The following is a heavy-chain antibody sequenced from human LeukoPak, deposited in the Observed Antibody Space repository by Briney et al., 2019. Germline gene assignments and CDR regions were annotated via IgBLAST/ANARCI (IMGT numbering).Heavy chain of an antibody. Sequence: PGGSLRLSCVASGLSFSTYDMYWVRQAAGRGLEWVSALGTNGDAYYLGSVRGRFTISRENVKNSLYLQMNSLGVEDTAVYYCAREWRGIASHFHGMDVWGQGTTVTVSS. CDR2: LGTNGDA. CDR3: AREWRGIASHFHGMDV. D-gene: IGHD6-6*01. V-gene: IGHV3-13*01. CDR1: GLSFSTYD. J-gene: IGHJ6*02.